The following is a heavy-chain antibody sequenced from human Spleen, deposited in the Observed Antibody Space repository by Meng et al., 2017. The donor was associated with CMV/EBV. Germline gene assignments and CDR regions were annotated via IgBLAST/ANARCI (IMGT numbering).Heavy chain of an antibody. Sequence: SETLSLTCTVSGGSISSSSYYWAWVRQPPGKGLEWIGCSHYSGSTYYNPSLKSRVTVSVDMSKNQFSLKLSSVTAADTAVYFCARESHYYCGMDVWGQGTTVTVSS. CDR3: ARESHYYCGMDV. CDR1: GGSISSSSYY. V-gene: IGHV4-39*07. J-gene: IGHJ6*02. CDR2: SHYSGST.